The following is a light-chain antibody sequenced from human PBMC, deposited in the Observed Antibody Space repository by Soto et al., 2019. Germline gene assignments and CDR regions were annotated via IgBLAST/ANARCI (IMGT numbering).Light chain of an antibody. CDR1: QSVSSN. Sequence: EIVMTQSPATLSVSPGERATLSCRASQSVSSNLAWYQQKPGQAPRLLIYGASTRATGIPARFSGSGSGTEFTLTLRSLQAEDFSGYYCKQYNKWPRTFGQGTKVEIK. J-gene: IGKJ1*01. CDR3: KQYNKWPRT. CDR2: GAS. V-gene: IGKV3-15*01.